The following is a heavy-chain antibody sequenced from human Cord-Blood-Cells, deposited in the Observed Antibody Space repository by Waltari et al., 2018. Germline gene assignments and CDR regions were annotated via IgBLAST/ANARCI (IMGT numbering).Heavy chain of an antibody. CDR1: GGSISSYY. J-gene: IGHJ4*02. Sequence: QVQLQESGPGLVKPSETLSLTCTVSGGSISSYYWSWIRQPAGKGLEWIGRIYTSGGPSYNPSLKSRVTMSVATTKNQFSLKLSSVTAADTAVYYCARDGAPGIAAAGTASFDYWGQGTLVTVSS. CDR3: ARDGAPGIAAAGTASFDY. V-gene: IGHV4-4*07. CDR2: IYTSGGP. D-gene: IGHD6-13*01.